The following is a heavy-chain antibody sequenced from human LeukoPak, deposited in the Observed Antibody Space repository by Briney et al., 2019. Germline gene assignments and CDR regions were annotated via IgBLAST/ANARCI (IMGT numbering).Heavy chain of an antibody. CDR3: ARSLDASWLQCPEF. CDR1: GYTFTSYG. Sequence: GASVKVSCKASGYTFTSYGITWVRQAPRQGLEWMGWINTYSGNTNYAQKLQGRVTMTTDTSTSTAYMELRSLRSDDTAVYYCARSLDASWLQCPEFWGQGTLVTVSP. J-gene: IGHJ4*02. D-gene: IGHD5-24*01. CDR2: INTYSGNT. V-gene: IGHV1-18*01.